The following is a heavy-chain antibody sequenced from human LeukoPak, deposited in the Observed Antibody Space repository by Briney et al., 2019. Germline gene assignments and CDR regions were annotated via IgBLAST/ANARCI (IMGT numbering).Heavy chain of an antibody. V-gene: IGHV3-66*01. D-gene: IGHD2-2*01. J-gene: IGHJ4*02. CDR1: GFTVSSTY. CDR2: ITSGGNS. Sequence: GGSLRLSCAASGFTVSSTYMNWVRQAPGKGLEWVSVITSGGNSYYADSVKGRFTISRDNSKNTLYLQMNSLRAEDTAVYYCARGQCSSPSCRYFDYWGQGTLDTVSS. CDR3: ARGQCSSPSCRYFDY.